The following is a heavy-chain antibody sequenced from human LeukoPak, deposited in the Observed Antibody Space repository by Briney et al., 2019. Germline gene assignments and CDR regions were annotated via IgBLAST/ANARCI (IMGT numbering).Heavy chain of an antibody. V-gene: IGHV4-38-2*01. J-gene: IGHJ6*03. Sequence: SETLSLTCAVSGHSTNRDYYWDWIRQPPGKGLEWIGSIYHSGLTFYNQSLRSRVSMSLDTSKNQFSLRLNSVTAADTAVYSCARGPRSSYYDILTGFPYYMDVWGKGTTVTVSS. CDR2: IYHSGLT. D-gene: IGHD3-9*01. CDR3: ARGPRSSYYDILTGFPYYMDV. CDR1: GHSTNRDYY.